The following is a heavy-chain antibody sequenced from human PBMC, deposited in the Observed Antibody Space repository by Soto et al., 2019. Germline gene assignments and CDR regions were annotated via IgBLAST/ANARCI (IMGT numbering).Heavy chain of an antibody. D-gene: IGHD3-10*01. CDR3: ARDVYGSGSYWDFDY. CDR2: ISSSSSYI. CDR1: GFTFSSYS. V-gene: IGHV3-21*01. J-gene: IGHJ4*02. Sequence: GGSLRLSCAASGFTFSSYSMNWVRQAPGKGLEWVSSISSSSSYIYYTDSVKGRFTISRDNAKNSLYLQMNSLRAEDTAVYYCARDVYGSGSYWDFDYWGQGTLVTVSS.